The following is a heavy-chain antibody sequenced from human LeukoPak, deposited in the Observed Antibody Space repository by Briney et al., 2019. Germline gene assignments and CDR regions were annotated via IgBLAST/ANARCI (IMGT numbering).Heavy chain of an antibody. J-gene: IGHJ6*03. V-gene: IGHV3-73*01. D-gene: IGHD3-10*01. CDR3: TRMKGSDYGSGTYYKVRYYYMDV. CDR1: GFTFSGSA. CDR2: IRSKANSYAT. Sequence: GGSLRLSCAASGFTFSGSAMHWVRQASGKGLEWVGRIRSKANSYATAYAASVKGRFTISRDDSKNTAYLQMNSLKTEDTAVYYCTRMKGSDYGSGTYYKVRYYYMDVWGKGTTVTVSS.